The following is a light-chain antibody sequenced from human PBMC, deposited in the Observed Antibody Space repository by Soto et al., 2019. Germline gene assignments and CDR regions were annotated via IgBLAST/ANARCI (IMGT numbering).Light chain of an antibody. CDR1: QGISSY. J-gene: IGKJ5*01. V-gene: IGKV1-6*01. Sequence: AIHLTQSPSPTSKSVGHIVNIICXASQGISSYLAWYQQKPGKAPKLLIYAASTLQSGVPSRFSGSGSETDFTLTINSLQPEDFATYYCLQDYNYPYTFGQGTRLEIK. CDR3: LQDYNYPYT. CDR2: AAS.